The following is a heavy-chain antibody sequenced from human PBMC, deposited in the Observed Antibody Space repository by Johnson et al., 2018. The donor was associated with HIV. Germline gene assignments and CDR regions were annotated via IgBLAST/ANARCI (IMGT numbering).Heavy chain of an antibody. CDR2: LSGSGGST. J-gene: IGHJ3*02. D-gene: IGHD1-26*01. CDR1: GFTFSSYA. Sequence: VELVESGGGLVQPGGSLRLSCAASGFTFSSYAMSWVRQAPGKGLELVSALSGSGGSTYYADSVKGRFTISRDNSKTTLYLQMNSLRAEDTDVYYSAKDGGKWELPNAFDIWGQGTMVTVSS. CDR3: AKDGGKWELPNAFDI. V-gene: IGHV3-23*04.